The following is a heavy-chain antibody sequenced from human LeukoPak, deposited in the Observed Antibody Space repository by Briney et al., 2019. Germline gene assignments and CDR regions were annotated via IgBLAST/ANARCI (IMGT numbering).Heavy chain of an antibody. CDR2: ISSNGDNT. CDR1: GFTFSTYV. Sequence: GGSLRLSCSVSGFTFSTYVMHWVRQAPGEGLEYVSAISSNGDNTYYADSVKGRFTISRDNSKNTLYLQMSSLRPDDTAVYFCVRGTGYWGQGTLVTVSS. J-gene: IGHJ4*02. CDR3: VRGTGY. V-gene: IGHV3-64D*06.